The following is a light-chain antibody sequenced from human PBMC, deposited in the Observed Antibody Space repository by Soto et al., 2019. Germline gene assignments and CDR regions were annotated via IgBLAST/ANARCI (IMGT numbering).Light chain of an antibody. V-gene: IGKV1-39*01. CDR3: LQVYSFPRA. CDR1: KTISNY. Sequence: DIQTTQSPSSLSASVGDRVTITCRASKTISNYLNWYQKKPGKAPQLLIYAASTLQRGVPSRFSVSGSGTESILTINNLQPEDFARYFCLQVYSFPRAFALGTKVDI. CDR2: AAS. J-gene: IGKJ1*01.